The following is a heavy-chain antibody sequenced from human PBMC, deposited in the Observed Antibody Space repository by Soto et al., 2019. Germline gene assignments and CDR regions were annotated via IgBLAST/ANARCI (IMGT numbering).Heavy chain of an antibody. J-gene: IGHJ3*02. Sequence: GGSLRLSCSASGFTFSSYAMHWVRQAPGKGLEYVSAISSNGGSTYYADSVKGRFTISRDNSKNTLYLQMSSLRAEDTAVYYCVKEGYRAAFDIWGQGTMVTVSS. V-gene: IGHV3-64D*08. D-gene: IGHD5-18*01. CDR1: GFTFSSYA. CDR2: ISSNGGST. CDR3: VKEGYRAAFDI.